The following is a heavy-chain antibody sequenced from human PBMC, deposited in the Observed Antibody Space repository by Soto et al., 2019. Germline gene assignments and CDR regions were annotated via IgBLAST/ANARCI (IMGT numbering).Heavy chain of an antibody. CDR1: GYTFTSYA. V-gene: IGHV1-3*01. Sequence: ASVKVSCKASGYTFTSYAMHWVRQAPGQRLEWMGWINAGNGNTKYSQKFQGRVTITRDTSASTAYMELSSLGSEDTAVYYCARAAADVVPAATNWFDPWGQGTLVTVSS. J-gene: IGHJ5*02. CDR3: ARAAADVVPAATNWFDP. D-gene: IGHD2-2*01. CDR2: INAGNGNT.